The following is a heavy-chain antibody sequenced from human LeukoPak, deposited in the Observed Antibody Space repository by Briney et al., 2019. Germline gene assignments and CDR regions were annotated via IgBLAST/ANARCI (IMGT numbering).Heavy chain of an antibody. V-gene: IGHV1-2*02. D-gene: IGHD3-3*01. CDR3: ARVQTTGLLEWLY. CDR1: GYTFTGYY. J-gene: IGHJ4*02. CDR2: INPNSGGT. Sequence: GASVKVSCKASGYTFTGYYMHWVRQAPGQGLEWMGWINPNSGGTNYAQKFQGRVTMTRDTSISTAYMELSRLRSDDTAIYYCARVQTTGLLEWLYWGQGALVTVSS.